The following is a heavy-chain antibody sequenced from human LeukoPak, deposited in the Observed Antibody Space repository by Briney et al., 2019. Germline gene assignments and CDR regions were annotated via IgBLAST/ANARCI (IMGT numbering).Heavy chain of an antibody. D-gene: IGHD6-19*01. Sequence: SETLSLTCTVSGGSISSYYWSWIRQPPGKGLQYIGDIYYSGSTNYNPSLKSRVTISVDTSKNLFSLNLSSVTAADTAVYYCAREQSASSRYYFDYWGQGTLVSVSS. CDR1: GGSISSYY. CDR2: IYYSGST. V-gene: IGHV4-59*12. CDR3: AREQSASSRYYFDY. J-gene: IGHJ4*02.